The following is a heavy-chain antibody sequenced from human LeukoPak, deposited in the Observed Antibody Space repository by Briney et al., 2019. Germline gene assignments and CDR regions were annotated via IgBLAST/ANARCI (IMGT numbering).Heavy chain of an antibody. J-gene: IGHJ4*02. Sequence: PSETLSLTCAVYGGSFIGFHWNWIRQPPGKGLEWIGDINHSGSTNYNPSLTSRVTISVDPSKNQFSLNLSSVTAADTAVYYCARGGGAAGYYFDYWGQGTLVTVSS. CDR1: GGSFIGFH. D-gene: IGHD6-13*01. CDR2: INHSGST. V-gene: IGHV4-34*01. CDR3: ARGGGAAGYYFDY.